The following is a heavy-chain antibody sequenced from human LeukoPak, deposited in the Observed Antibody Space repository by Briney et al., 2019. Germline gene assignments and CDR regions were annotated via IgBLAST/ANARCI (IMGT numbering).Heavy chain of an antibody. CDR1: GGTFSSYA. V-gene: IGHV1-69*01. Sequence: SVKVSCKASGGTFSSYAISWVRQAPGQGLEWMGGIIPIFGTANYAQKFQGRVTITADGSTSTAYMELSSLRSEDTAVYYCARGHSGTIFGVVTAMDVWGKGTTVTVSS. CDR2: IIPIFGTA. CDR3: ARGHSGTIFGVVTAMDV. D-gene: IGHD3-3*01. J-gene: IGHJ6*03.